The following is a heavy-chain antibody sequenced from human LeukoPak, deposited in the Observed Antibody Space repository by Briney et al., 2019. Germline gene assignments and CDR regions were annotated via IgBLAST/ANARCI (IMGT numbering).Heavy chain of an antibody. CDR3: ARDRGMVRGVFDY. CDR2: IYYSGST. D-gene: IGHD3-10*01. CDR1: GGSISSGDYY. J-gene: IGHJ4*02. Sequence: SQTLSLTCTVSGGSISSGDYYWSWIRQPPGKGLEWIGYIYYSGSTYYNPSLKSRVTISVDTSKNQFSLKLSSVTAADTAVYYCARDRGMVRGVFDYWGQGTLVTVSS. V-gene: IGHV4-30-4*01.